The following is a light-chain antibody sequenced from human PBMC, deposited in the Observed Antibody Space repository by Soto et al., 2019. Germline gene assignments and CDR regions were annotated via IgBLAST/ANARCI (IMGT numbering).Light chain of an antibody. CDR2: RAS. J-gene: IGKJ1*01. V-gene: IGKV3-15*01. Sequence: IGVTQCAATVSVSAGERSTISFRASQTIYSNVAWYQQRPGQPPRLLIYRASSRATGIPARFSGSGCGTEITLTISRLQSEDSAVYYCQQYQNLWTFGQGTKVDIK. CDR1: QTIYSN. CDR3: QQYQNLWT.